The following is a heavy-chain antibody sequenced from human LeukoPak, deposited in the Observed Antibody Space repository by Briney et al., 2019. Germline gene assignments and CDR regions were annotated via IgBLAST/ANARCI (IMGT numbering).Heavy chain of an antibody. Sequence: GESLKISCKGSGYSFTSYWIDWVRQIPGKGLEWMGINYPGDSDTRYSPSLQGQVTISADQSISTAYLQWSSLKASDTAMYYCARQPSRGAFDIWGQGTMVTVSS. J-gene: IGHJ3*02. CDR2: NYPGDSDT. V-gene: IGHV5-51*01. CDR3: ARQPSRGAFDI. CDR1: GYSFTSYW.